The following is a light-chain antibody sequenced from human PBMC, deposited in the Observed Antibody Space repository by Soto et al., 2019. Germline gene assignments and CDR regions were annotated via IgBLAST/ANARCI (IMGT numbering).Light chain of an antibody. CDR1: QSVSSY. V-gene: IGKV3-11*01. CDR2: DAS. J-gene: IGKJ1*01. CDR3: QQRSNWPAT. Sequence: EIVLTQSPATLSLSPGDGATLSFSASQSVSSYLAWYQQKPGQAPRLLIYDASNRATGIPARFSGSGSGTDFTLTISSLEPEDFAVYYCQQRSNWPATFGQGTKVDI.